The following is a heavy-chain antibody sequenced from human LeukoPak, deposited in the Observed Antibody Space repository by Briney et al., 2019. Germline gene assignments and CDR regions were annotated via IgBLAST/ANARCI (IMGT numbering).Heavy chain of an antibody. V-gene: IGHV1-18*01. J-gene: IGHJ4*02. CDR3: ARLGLTTLDY. Sequence: GASVKVSCKASGYTFTSHGMSWLRLAPGHGIEWMGWVSAYNGNTNYAQKLQGRVTMTTDTSTSTAYMELRSLRSDDTAVYYCARLGLTTLDYWGQGTLVTVSS. CDR2: VSAYNGNT. D-gene: IGHD4-11*01. CDR1: GYTFTSHG.